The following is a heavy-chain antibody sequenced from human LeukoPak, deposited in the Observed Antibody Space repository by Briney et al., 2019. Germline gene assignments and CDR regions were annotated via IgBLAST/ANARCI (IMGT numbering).Heavy chain of an antibody. V-gene: IGHV4-34*01. CDR1: GGSFSGYY. CDR3: ARVGRGYCSGGSCYSWDYYYYYMDV. D-gene: IGHD2-15*01. Sequence: SETLSLTCAVYGGSFSGYYWSWIRQPPGKGLEWIGEINHSGSTNYNPSLKSRVTISVDTSKNQFSLKLSSVTAADTAVYYCARVGRGYCSGGSCYSWDYYYYYMDVWGKGTTVTVSS. J-gene: IGHJ6*03. CDR2: INHSGST.